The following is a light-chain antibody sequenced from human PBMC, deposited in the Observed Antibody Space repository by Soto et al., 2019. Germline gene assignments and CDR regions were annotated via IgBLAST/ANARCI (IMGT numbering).Light chain of an antibody. CDR2: DLS. CDR1: QSVNSK. V-gene: IGKV3-15*01. Sequence: EIVMTQSPATLSVSPGEGVTLSCSASQSVNSKLAWYQQKPGQAPRVLIYDLSRRATGIPARFSGSGSGTEFTRTISSLQSEDFAVYWCQQYYTWPPTFGQGAKVEVE. CDR3: QQYYTWPPT. J-gene: IGKJ1*01.